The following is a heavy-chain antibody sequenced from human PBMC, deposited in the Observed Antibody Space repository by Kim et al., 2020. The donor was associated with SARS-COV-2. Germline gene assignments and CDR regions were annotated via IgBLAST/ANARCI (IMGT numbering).Heavy chain of an antibody. Sequence: AAYVTRRFTMSRDNSKNTLYLQMTSLRAEDTAVYYCARGDTSGYFYPFDYWGQGTLVTVSS. V-gene: IGHV3-30*01. D-gene: IGHD3-22*01. J-gene: IGHJ4*02. CDR3: ARGDTSGYFYPFDY.